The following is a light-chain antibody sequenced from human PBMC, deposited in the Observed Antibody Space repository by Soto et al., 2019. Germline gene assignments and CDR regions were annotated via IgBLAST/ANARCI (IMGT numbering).Light chain of an antibody. CDR3: QQSYSTPRT. J-gene: IGKJ1*01. CDR2: AAS. Sequence: IRITHSPSSLSASNGHRVTITCRASQSISSYLNWYQQKPGKAPKLLIYAASSLQSGVPSRFSGSGSGTDFTLTISSLQPEDFATYYCQQSYSTPRTFGQGTKVDIK. CDR1: QSISSY. V-gene: IGKV1-39*01.